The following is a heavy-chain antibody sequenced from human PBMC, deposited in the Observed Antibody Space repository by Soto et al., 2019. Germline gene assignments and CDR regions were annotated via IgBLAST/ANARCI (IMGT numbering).Heavy chain of an antibody. CDR1: GGTFSSYA. J-gene: IGHJ4*02. D-gene: IGHD4-17*01. CDR2: IIPIFGTA. CDR3: VGGGDYGEWVSCDY. Sequence: QVQLVQSGAEVKKPGSSVKVSCKASGGTFSSYAISWVRQAPGQGLEWMGGIIPIFGTANYAQKFQDRVTITAAASARNAHMERRSLRSEVTAGYYCVGGGDYGEWVSCDYWGQGTLVTVSS. V-gene: IGHV1-69*12.